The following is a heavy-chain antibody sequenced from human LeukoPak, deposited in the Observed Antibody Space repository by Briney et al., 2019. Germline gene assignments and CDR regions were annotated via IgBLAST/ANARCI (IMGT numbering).Heavy chain of an antibody. CDR2: ISGSGGST. CDR3: AKDFSLFREYNWFDP. V-gene: IGHV3-23*01. J-gene: IGHJ5*02. CDR1: GCTFSSYA. Sequence: PGGSLRLSCAASGCTFSSYAMSWVRQAPGKGLEWVSAISGSGGSTYYADSVKGRFTISRDNSKNTLYLQMNSLRAEDTAVYYCAKDFSLFREYNWFDPWGQGTLVTVSS. D-gene: IGHD3-3*01.